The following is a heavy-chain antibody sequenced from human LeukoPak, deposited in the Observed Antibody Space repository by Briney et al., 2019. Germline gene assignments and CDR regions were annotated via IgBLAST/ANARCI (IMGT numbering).Heavy chain of an antibody. CDR2: INSDGSST. CDR1: GFTFSSYW. Sequence: GGPLRLSCAASGFTFSSYWMHWVRQAPGKGLVWVSRINSDGSSTTYADSVKGRFTISRDKAKNTLYLQMNSLRAEDTAMFYCARVAGDYAWFDSWGQGTLVTVSS. V-gene: IGHV3-74*01. J-gene: IGHJ5*01. D-gene: IGHD4-17*01. CDR3: ARVAGDYAWFDS.